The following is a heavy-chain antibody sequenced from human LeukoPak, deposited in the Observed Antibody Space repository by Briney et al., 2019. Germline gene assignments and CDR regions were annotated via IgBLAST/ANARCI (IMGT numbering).Heavy chain of an antibody. D-gene: IGHD3-9*01. J-gene: IGHJ6*03. V-gene: IGHV4-30-4*08. Sequence: PSQTLSLPCTVSGGSLSSGDYYWRWIRQPPGTGLEWLGYIYYSGSTYYNPSLKCRVTISVDTSKNQFSLKLSSVTAADTAVYYCARDRYDILTGYLGYMDVWGKGTTVTVSS. CDR2: IYYSGST. CDR3: ARDRYDILTGYLGYMDV. CDR1: GGSLSSGDYY.